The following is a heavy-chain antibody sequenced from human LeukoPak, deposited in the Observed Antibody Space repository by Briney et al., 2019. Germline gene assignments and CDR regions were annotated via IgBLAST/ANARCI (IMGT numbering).Heavy chain of an antibody. V-gene: IGHV3-23*01. J-gene: IGHJ4*02. CDR1: FXXSXYA. D-gene: IGHD6-19*01. CDR2: ISGSGGST. CDR3: ASSSGWSVRFDY. Sequence: FXXSXYAXXWVRQAPGKGLEWXSTISGSGGSTNYADSVKGRFTISRDNSKNTLFLQMNSLRAEDTAVYYCASSSGWSVRFDYWGQGTLVTVSS.